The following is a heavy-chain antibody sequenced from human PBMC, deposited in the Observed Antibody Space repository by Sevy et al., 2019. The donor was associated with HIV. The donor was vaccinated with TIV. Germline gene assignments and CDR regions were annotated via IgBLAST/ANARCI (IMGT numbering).Heavy chain of an antibody. Sequence: SDTLSLTCTVSGGSISSGGYYWSWIRQHPGKGLEWIGYIYYSGSTYYNPSLKSRVTISVDTSKNQFSLKLSSVTAADTAVDYCARDRGAAANPYYYYGMDVWGQGTTVTVSS. CDR1: GGSISSGGYY. J-gene: IGHJ6*02. D-gene: IGHD6-13*01. CDR3: ARDRGAAANPYYYYGMDV. CDR2: IYYSGST. V-gene: IGHV4-31*03.